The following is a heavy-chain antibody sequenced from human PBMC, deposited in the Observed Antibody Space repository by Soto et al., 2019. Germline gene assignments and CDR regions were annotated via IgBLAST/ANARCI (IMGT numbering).Heavy chain of an antibody. V-gene: IGHV3-30*18. CDR2: ISYDGSNK. Sequence: QVQLVESGGGVVQPGRSLRLSCAASGFTFSKYGMHWVRQAPGKGLEWVAVISYDGSNKYHADSVKGRFTISRDNSKSTLYLRMNSLRPEDTAVYYCANASGELLAGWFDPWGQGTLVTVSS. CDR1: GFTFSKYG. CDR3: ANASGELLAGWFDP. J-gene: IGHJ5*02. D-gene: IGHD2-15*01.